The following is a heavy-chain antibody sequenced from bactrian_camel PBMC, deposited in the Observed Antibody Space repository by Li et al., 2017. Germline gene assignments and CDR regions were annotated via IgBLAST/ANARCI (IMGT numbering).Heavy chain of an antibody. V-gene: IGHV3-3*01. J-gene: IGHJ6*01. CDR1: GYSQSTYY. CDR2: IYPRGAIT. Sequence: HVQLVESGGGSVQAGGSLRLSCTTSGYSQSTYYMGWFRQPPGKEREGVAAIYPRGAITYYSDSVKGRFTISLDNAKTTVYLQMNALKPEDTAMYYCAAAPTGTWRFPPRLVDFEYWGQGTQVTVS. CDR3: AAAPTGTWRFPPRLVDFEY.